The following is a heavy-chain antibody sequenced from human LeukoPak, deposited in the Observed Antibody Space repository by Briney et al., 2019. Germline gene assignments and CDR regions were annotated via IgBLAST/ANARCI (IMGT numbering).Heavy chain of an antibody. J-gene: IGHJ5*02. D-gene: IGHD5-18*01. CDR1: GFTFSSHG. Sequence: GGSLRLSCAASGFTFSSHGMHWVRQAPGKGLEWVAVISFDRTNTFYTGSVKGRFTISRDSSKNTLYLQMDSLRAEDTAVYYCARDLAVDTAMVKNCFDPWGQGTLVTVSS. CDR3: ARDLAVDTAMVKNCFDP. V-gene: IGHV3-30*03. CDR2: ISFDRTNT.